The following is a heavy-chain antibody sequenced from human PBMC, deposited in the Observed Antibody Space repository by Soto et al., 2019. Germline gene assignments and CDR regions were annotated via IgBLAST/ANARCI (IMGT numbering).Heavy chain of an antibody. CDR2: IQTGGTT. J-gene: IGHJ6*04. Sequence: EVQLVESGGGLVQPGGSLRLSCEASGFTVSSKYMTWVRQAPGKGLEWVSLIQTGGTTYYADSVKGRFTISRDTSENTLHLQMDSLRVEDTAVYYCARDDVLCDGVRCYGRPLDVWGKGTTVTVSS. V-gene: IGHV3-66*01. CDR1: GFTVSSKY. D-gene: IGHD2-15*01. CDR3: ARDDVLCDGVRCYGRPLDV.